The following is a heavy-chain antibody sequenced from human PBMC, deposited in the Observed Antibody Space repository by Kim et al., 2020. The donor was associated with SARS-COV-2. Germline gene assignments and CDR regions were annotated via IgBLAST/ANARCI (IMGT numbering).Heavy chain of an antibody. J-gene: IGHJ3*02. Sequence: GGSLRLSCAASGFTFSDYYMSWIRQAPGKGLEWVSYISSSGSTIYYADSVKGRFTISRDNAKNSLYLQMNSLRAEDTAVYYCARQVLRYLFTGAFDIWGQGTMVTVSS. CDR3: ARQVLRYLFTGAFDI. CDR2: ISSSGSTI. CDR1: GFTFSDYY. V-gene: IGHV3-11*01. D-gene: IGHD3-9*01.